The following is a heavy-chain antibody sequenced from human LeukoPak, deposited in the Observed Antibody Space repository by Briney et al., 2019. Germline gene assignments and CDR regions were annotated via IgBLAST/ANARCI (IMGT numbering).Heavy chain of an antibody. V-gene: IGHV3-23*01. CDR3: AKGTTNWPPRCFDP. D-gene: IGHD1-1*01. CDR2: ISPSGDVT. J-gene: IGHJ5*02. CDR1: GFIFSNYA. Sequence: PGGSLRLSCVASGFIFSNYAMNWVRQAPGKGLEWVSTISPSGDVTYNADSVKGRFTISRDNSKNTLYLQMNTLRGEDTAVYYCAKGTTNWPPRCFDPWGQGTLVTVSS.